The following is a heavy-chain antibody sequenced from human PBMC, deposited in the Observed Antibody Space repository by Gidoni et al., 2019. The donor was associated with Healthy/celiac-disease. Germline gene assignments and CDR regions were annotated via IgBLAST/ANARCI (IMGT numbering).Heavy chain of an antibody. CDR1: TFTSYG. J-gene: IGHJ4*02. CDR2: IRAYNGNT. CDR3: ARDARRYVSGSGNFDY. Sequence: TFTSYGISWVRQAPGQGLEWMGWIRAYNGNTNYAQKLQGRVTMTTDTSTSTAYMELRRLRSDDTAVYYCARDARRYVSGSGNFDYWGQGTLVTVSS. D-gene: IGHD3-10*01. V-gene: IGHV1-18*01.